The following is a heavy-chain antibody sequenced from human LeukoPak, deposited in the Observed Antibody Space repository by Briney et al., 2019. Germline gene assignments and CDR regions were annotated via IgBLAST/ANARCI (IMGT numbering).Heavy chain of an antibody. V-gene: IGHV3-33*01. CDR3: ARWADGRRLDY. Sequence: PGGSLRLSCAASGFTFSSHGMHWVRQAPGKGLGWVAVIWYDGSEKYYADSVNGRFTISRDNSKNTLYLQMNSLRGGDTAVYYCARWADGRRLDYWGQGALVTVSS. CDR1: GFTFSSHG. D-gene: IGHD5-24*01. CDR2: IWYDGSEK. J-gene: IGHJ4*02.